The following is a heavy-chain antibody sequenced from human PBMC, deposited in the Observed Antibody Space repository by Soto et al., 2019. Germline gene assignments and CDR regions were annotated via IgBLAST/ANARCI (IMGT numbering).Heavy chain of an antibody. V-gene: IGHV1-18*01. J-gene: IGHJ4*02. CDR3: ARAPGGIFGVVTVPDY. D-gene: IGHD2-21*02. Sequence: ASVKVSCKASGYTFTRYGISWVRQAPGQGLEWMGWISAYNGNTNYAQKLQGRVTMTTDTSTSTAYMELRSLRSDDTAVYYCARAPGGIFGVVTVPDYGAQGPLVPAPQ. CDR1: GYTFTRYG. CDR2: ISAYNGNT.